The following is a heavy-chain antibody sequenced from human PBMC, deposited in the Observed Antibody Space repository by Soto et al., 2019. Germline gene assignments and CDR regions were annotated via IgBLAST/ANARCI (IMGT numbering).Heavy chain of an antibody. CDR3: ARETGGSHPRYFDF. CDR1: GGSISSYY. D-gene: IGHD1-26*01. Sequence: PSETLSLTCTVSGGSISSYYWTWIRQPAGKGLEWIGRIYTSGSTNYNPSLKSRVTMSIDTSKNQFSLKLSSVTAADTAVFYCARETGGSHPRYFDFWGQGTLVTVSS. CDR2: IYTSGST. V-gene: IGHV4-4*07. J-gene: IGHJ4*02.